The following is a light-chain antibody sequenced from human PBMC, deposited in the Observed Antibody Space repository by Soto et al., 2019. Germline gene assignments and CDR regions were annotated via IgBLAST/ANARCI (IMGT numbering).Light chain of an antibody. CDR3: QTYSSALWT. V-gene: IGKV1-27*01. Sequence: DIQMTQSPSSLSASVGDRVTFSCRASQDINHFLAWYQQKPGKVPKLLIYGASTLQSGVPSRFSGSGSGTDFTLTITSLQPEDVATYFCQTYSSALWTFGQGTRVEIK. J-gene: IGKJ1*01. CDR2: GAS. CDR1: QDINHF.